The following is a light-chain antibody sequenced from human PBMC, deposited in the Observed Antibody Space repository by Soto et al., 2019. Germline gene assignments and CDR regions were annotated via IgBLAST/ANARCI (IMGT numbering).Light chain of an antibody. CDR2: EVS. Sequence: QSALSQPPSASGSPGQSVTISCTGTSSDVGGYNYVSWYQQHPGRAPKLMIYEVSKRPSGVPDRFSGSKSGNAASLTVSGLQAEDEADYYCSSYGGHNNPYVFGTGTKLTVL. J-gene: IGLJ1*01. CDR3: SSYGGHNNPYV. V-gene: IGLV2-8*01. CDR1: SSDVGGYNY.